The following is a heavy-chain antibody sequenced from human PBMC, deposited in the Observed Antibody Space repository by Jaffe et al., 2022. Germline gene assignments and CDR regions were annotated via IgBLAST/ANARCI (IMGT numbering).Heavy chain of an antibody. D-gene: IGHD3-10*01. J-gene: IGHJ4*02. V-gene: IGHV3-48*01. CDR1: GFTFSALG. CDR2: ISHSGITT. Sequence: EVQLVESGGGLVQPGGSLRLSCVASGFTFSALGINWVRQAPGKGLEWVSDISHSGITTYNADSVKGRFTISRDNAKNSLYLQMNSLRVEDTAVYYCARGYGSGSYFGWGQGTLVTVSS. CDR3: ARGYGSGSYFG.